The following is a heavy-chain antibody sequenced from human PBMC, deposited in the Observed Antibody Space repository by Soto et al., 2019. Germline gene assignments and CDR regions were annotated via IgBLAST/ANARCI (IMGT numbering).Heavy chain of an antibody. CDR2: LSYDGNNI. J-gene: IGHJ4*02. CDR3: ARGPIGDAAMVTNYFDY. CDR1: GFTFSNYA. D-gene: IGHD5-18*01. Sequence: QVQLVESGGGVVQPGRSLRLSCATSGFTFSNYAIHWVRQAPDKGLEWVAVLSYDGNNIHYADSVKGRFTVSRDNSKNTLCLQMNSLRAEDTALYYCARGPIGDAAMVTNYFDYWSQGTLVTVSS. V-gene: IGHV3-30-3*01.